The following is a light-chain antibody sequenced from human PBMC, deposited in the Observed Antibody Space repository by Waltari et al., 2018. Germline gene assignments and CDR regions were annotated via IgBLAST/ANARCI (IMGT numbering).Light chain of an antibody. Sequence: DIVMTQSPDSLAVSLGERATIHCKSSQRVLYSSNNKNYLAWYQQQPGQPPKLLISWASTRESGVPDRFSGSGSGTDFTLTISSLQAEDVAVYYCQEYYSTPLTFGQGTKLEIK. V-gene: IGKV4-1*01. J-gene: IGKJ2*01. CDR2: WAS. CDR1: QRVLYSSNNKNY. CDR3: QEYYSTPLT.